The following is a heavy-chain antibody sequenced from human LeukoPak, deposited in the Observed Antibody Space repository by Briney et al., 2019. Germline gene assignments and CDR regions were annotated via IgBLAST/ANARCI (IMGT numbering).Heavy chain of an antibody. Sequence: ASVKVSCKTSGYTFTSYYMHWVRQAPGQGLEWMGVINPTGSSTNYAEKFQGRVTMTRDMSTSTVYMELSSLRSADTAVYYCARGDRATVTLYWGQGTLVTVST. V-gene: IGHV1-46*01. D-gene: IGHD4-17*01. CDR3: ARGDRATVTLY. J-gene: IGHJ4*02. CDR2: INPTGSST. CDR1: GYTFTSYY.